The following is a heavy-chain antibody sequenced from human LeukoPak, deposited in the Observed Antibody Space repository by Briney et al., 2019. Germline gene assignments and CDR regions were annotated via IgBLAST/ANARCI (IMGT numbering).Heavy chain of an antibody. J-gene: IGHJ3*02. CDR1: GFTFSSYS. CDR3: ARLKSDAFDI. V-gene: IGHV3-21*01. Sequence: GGSLRLSCAASGFTFSSYSMNWVRQAPGKGLEWVSYISSSSSYIYQADSVKGRLTISRDNAKNSLYLQINSLRAEDTAVYYCARLKSDAFDIWGQGTMVTVSA. CDR2: ISSSSSYI.